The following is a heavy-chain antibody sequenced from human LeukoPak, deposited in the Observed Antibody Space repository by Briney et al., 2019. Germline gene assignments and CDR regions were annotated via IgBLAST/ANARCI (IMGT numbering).Heavy chain of an antibody. CDR1: GFTFSSYG. D-gene: IGHD6-6*01. J-gene: IGHJ4*02. CDR3: ARDRSMATRLWTPTDY. CDR2: ISYDGSNK. V-gene: IGHV3-30*03. Sequence: PGGSLRLSCAASGFTFSSYGMHWVRQAPGKGLEWVAVISYDGSNKYYADSVKGRFTISRDNARNSLYLQMNSLRAEDTAVYYCARDRSMATRLWTPTDYWGQGTLVTVSS.